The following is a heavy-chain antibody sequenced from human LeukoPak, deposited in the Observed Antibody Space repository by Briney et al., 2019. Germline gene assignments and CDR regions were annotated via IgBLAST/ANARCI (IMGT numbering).Heavy chain of an antibody. D-gene: IGHD5-12*01. J-gene: IGHJ3*02. CDR2: VFDSGST. CDR3: ARHTRPGHSGYENAFDI. V-gene: IGHV4-39*01. Sequence: SETLSLTCTVSGDSISSTSSYWGWIRQPPGKGLEWIGNVFDSGSTHYNPSLKSRVTISVDTSKNQFSLRLSSVTAADTAVYYCARHTRPGHSGYENAFDIWGQGTMVTVSS. CDR1: GDSISSTSSY.